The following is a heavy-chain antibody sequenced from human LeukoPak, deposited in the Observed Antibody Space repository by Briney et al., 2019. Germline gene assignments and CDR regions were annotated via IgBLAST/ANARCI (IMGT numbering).Heavy chain of an antibody. CDR3: ARWHPQGNYFDY. CDR1: GYTLSNYG. V-gene: IGHV1-18*01. Sequence: ASVKVSCKASGYTLSNYGISWVRHAPGQGLEWMGWISTYSGDTHYPQKFQGRVTMTTDTSTSTVYMELTSLRFDDTAVYYCARWHPQGNYFDYWGQGTLVTVSS. J-gene: IGHJ4*02. CDR2: ISTYSGDT. D-gene: IGHD6-13*01.